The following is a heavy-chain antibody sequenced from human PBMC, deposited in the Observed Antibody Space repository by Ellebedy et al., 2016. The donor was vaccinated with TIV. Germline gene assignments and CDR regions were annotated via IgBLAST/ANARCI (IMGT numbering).Heavy chain of an antibody. CDR1: GGSFSGYY. D-gene: IGHD6-13*01. J-gene: IGHJ3*01. V-gene: IGHV4-34*01. CDR2: INHSGST. CDR3: ARVVWQQPVSYAFDF. Sequence: MPSETLSLTCAVYGGSFSGYYWRWIRQPPGKGLEWIGEINHSGSTNYNPSLKSRVTISVDTSKNHFPLRLTSVTAADTAVYYCARVVWQQPVSYAFDFWGQGTMVTVSS.